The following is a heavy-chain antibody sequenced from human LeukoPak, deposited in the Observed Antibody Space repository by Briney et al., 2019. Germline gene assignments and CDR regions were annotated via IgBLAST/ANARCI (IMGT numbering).Heavy chain of an antibody. CDR1: GFTFSSYG. CDR2: IRYDGSNK. J-gene: IGHJ4*02. Sequence: PVGSLRLSCAASGFTFSSYGMHWVRQAPGKGLEWVAFIRYDGSNKYYADSVKGRFTISRDNSKNTLYLQMNSLRAEDTAVYYCARRWLQLDYFDYWGQGTLVTVSS. CDR3: ARRWLQLDYFDY. V-gene: IGHV3-30*02. D-gene: IGHD5-24*01.